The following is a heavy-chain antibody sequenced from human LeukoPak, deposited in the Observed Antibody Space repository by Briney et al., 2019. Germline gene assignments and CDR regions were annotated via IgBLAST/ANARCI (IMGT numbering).Heavy chain of an antibody. V-gene: IGHV1-69*04. D-gene: IGHD6-19*01. J-gene: IGHJ4*02. CDR1: GGTFSSYA. Sequence: GASVKVSCKASGGTFSSYAISWVRQAPGQGLEWMGRIIPILGIANYAQKFQGRVTITADKSTSTAYMELSSLRSEDTAVYYCARAMYSSGWYPFDYWGQGTLVTVSS. CDR3: ARAMYSSGWYPFDY. CDR2: IIPILGIA.